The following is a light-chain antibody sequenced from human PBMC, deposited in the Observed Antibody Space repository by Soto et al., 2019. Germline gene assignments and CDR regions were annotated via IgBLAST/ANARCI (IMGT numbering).Light chain of an antibody. J-gene: IGLJ2*01. Sequence: QSALTQPASVSGSPGPSITISCTGTSGDVGSYNLVSWYQQHPGKAPKLMIYEGSKRPSGVSNRFSGSKSGNTASLTISGLQAEDEADYYCCSYAGSSPVFGGGTKLTVL. V-gene: IGLV2-23*01. CDR1: SGDVGSYNL. CDR3: CSYAGSSPV. CDR2: EGS.